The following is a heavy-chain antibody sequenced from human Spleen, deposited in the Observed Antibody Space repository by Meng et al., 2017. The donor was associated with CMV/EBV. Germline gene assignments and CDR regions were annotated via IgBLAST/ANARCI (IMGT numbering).Heavy chain of an antibody. J-gene: IGHJ4*02. Sequence: QVQLVQSGAEVKTPGASVKVSFKASGHTFADYYMHWVRQAPGQGLEWMGIINPSGGSTSYAQKFQGRVTMTRDTSTSTVYMELSSLRSEDTAVYYCARAAWRFDYWGQGTLVTVSS. CDR1: GHTFADYY. CDR3: ARAAWRFDY. D-gene: IGHD3-3*01. CDR2: INPSGGST. V-gene: IGHV1-46*01.